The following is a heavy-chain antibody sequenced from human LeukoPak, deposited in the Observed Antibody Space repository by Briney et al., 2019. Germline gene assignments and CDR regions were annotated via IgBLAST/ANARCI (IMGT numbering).Heavy chain of an antibody. J-gene: IGHJ4*02. V-gene: IGHV4-61*02. CDR2: IYTSGST. D-gene: IGHD2-15*01. CDR3: ARNSCPSGSCYDNRGYFDY. Sequence: SETLSLTCTVSGGSISSGAYYWSWIRQPAGKGLEWIGRIYTSGSTNYNPSLKSRITISVDTSKNQFSLELSSVTAADTAVYYCARNSCPSGSCYDNRGYFDYWGQGTLVTVSS. CDR1: GGSISSGAYY.